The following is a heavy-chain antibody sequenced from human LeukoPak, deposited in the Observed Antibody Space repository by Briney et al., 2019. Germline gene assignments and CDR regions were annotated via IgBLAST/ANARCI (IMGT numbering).Heavy chain of an antibody. D-gene: IGHD3-16*01. V-gene: IGHV3-49*04. CDR1: GFTFGDYA. CDR3: TRDVRGDFDY. J-gene: IGHJ4*02. Sequence: PGGSLRLSCTASGFTFGDYAMSWVRQAPGKGLEWVSFIRSKAYGGTTEYAASVKGRFTISRDDSKSIAYLQMNSLKTEDTAVYYCTRDVRGDFDYWGQGTLVTVSS. CDR2: IRSKAYGGTT.